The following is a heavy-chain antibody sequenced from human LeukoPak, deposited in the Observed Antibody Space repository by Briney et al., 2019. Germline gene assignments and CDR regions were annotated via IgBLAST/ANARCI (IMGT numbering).Heavy chain of an antibody. J-gene: IGHJ4*02. CDR1: GFTFSNYD. V-gene: IGHV3-33*03. D-gene: IGHD1-26*01. CDR3: ASNIVGAIGPVDY. Sequence: PGGSLRLSCAASGFTFSNYDVHWVRQAPGKGLEWVAVVWYDGSNKYYVDSVKGRFTISRDNAKNTLYLQMNSLRAEDTAVYYCASNIVGAIGPVDYWGQGTLVTVSS. CDR2: VWYDGSNK.